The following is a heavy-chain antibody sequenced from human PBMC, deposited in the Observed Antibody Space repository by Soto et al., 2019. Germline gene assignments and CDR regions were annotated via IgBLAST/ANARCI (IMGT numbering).Heavy chain of an antibody. CDR3: ARHRRYCSGGSCYQFGMDV. Sequence: PGESLKISCKGSGYSFTSYWISWVRQMPGKGLEWMGRIDPSDSYTNYSPSFQGHVTISADKFISTAYLQWSSLKASDTAMYYCARHRRYCSGGSCYQFGMDVWGQGTTVTVSS. CDR2: IDPSDSYT. V-gene: IGHV5-10-1*01. J-gene: IGHJ6*02. D-gene: IGHD2-15*01. CDR1: GYSFTSYW.